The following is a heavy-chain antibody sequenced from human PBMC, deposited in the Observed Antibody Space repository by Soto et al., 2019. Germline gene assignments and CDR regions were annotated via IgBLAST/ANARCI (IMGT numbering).Heavy chain of an antibody. CDR2: ISAYNGNT. Sequence: QVQLVQSGAEVKKPGASVKVSCKASGYTFTSYGISWVRQAPGQGLEWMGWISAYNGNTKYAQKLQGRVTMTTDTSTRKAYMELRSLRSDDTAVYYCSRVQARITMVRGVIIYCMDVWGQGTTVTVSS. CDR1: GYTFTSYG. V-gene: IGHV1-18*04. CDR3: SRVQARITMVRGVIIYCMDV. J-gene: IGHJ6*02. D-gene: IGHD3-10*01.